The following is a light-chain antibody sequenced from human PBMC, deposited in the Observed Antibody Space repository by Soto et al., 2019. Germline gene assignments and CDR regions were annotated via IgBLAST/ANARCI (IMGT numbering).Light chain of an antibody. CDR3: HQSYSTPPRYT. V-gene: IGKV1-39*01. CDR1: QSISSY. Sequence: DIQMTQSPSSLSASVGDRVTITCRASQSISSYLNWYQQKPGKAPKLLIYAASSLQSGVPSRFSGSGSGTDFTITISRLQPEDFAPFSSHQSYSTPPRYTFGQGTKLEIK. CDR2: AAS. J-gene: IGKJ2*01.